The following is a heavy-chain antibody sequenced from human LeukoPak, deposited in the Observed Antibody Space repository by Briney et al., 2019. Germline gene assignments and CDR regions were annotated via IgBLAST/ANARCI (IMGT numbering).Heavy chain of an antibody. V-gene: IGHV1-2*02. CDR1: GYTFTGYY. CDR3: ARGRITMVRGVIITCWFDP. J-gene: IGHJ5*02. CDR2: INPNSGGT. Sequence: ASVKVSCKASGYTFTGYYMHWVRQAPGQGREWMGWINPNSGGTNYAQKFQGRVTMTRDTSISTAYMELSRLRSDDTAVYYCARGRITMVRGVIITCWFDPWGQGTLVTVSS. D-gene: IGHD3-10*01.